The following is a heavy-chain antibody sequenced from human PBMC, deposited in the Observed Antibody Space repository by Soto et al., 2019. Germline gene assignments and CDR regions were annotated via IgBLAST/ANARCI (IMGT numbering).Heavy chain of an antibody. CDR3: ARDXAEERELGFSLYYGMDV. CDR2: IYHSGST. V-gene: IGHV4-4*02. Sequence: PSEPLSLTCAVSGGSISISNWWSWVRQPPGKGLEWIGEIYHSGSTNYNPSLKSRVTISVDKSKNQFSLKLSSVTAADTAVYYCARDXAEERELGFSLYYGMDVWGQGTTVTVSS. D-gene: IGHD3-10*01. CDR1: GGSISISNW. J-gene: IGHJ6*02.